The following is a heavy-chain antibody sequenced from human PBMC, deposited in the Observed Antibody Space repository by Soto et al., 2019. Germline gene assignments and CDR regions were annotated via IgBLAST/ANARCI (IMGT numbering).Heavy chain of an antibody. J-gene: IGHJ4*02. Sequence: SLRLSCAASGFTFSSYGMHWVRQAPGKGLEWVAVISYDGSNKYYADSVKGRFTISRDNSKNTLYLQMNSLRAEDTAVYYCAKDAAGSSWYFDYWGQGTLVTVSS. CDR1: GFTFSSYG. CDR3: AKDAAGSSWYFDY. D-gene: IGHD6-13*01. V-gene: IGHV3-30*18. CDR2: ISYDGSNK.